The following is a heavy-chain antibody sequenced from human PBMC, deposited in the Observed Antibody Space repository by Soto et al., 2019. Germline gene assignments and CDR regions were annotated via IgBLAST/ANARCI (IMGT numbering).Heavy chain of an antibody. V-gene: IGHV1-8*01. CDR3: ARGFGGWLSDYGMDV. D-gene: IGHD3-22*01. J-gene: IGHJ6*02. Sequence: ASVKVSCKAPGYTFTSYDINWVRQATGQGLEWMGWMNPNSGNTGYAQKFQGRVTMTRNTSISTAYMELSSLRSEDTAVYYCARGFGGWLSDYGMDVWGQGTTVTVSS. CDR1: GYTFTSYD. CDR2: MNPNSGNT.